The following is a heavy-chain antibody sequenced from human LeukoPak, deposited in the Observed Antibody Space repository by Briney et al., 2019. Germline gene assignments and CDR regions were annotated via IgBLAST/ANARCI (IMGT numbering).Heavy chain of an antibody. D-gene: IGHD6-25*01. CDR2: ILGSGDGT. V-gene: IGHV3-23*01. Sequence: PGGSLRLSCAASGFTFNNFAMTWVRQAPGKGLEWVSSILGSGDGTSYVDSVKGRFTISRDNFKNTMYLQMNSLRAEDTALYYCAKGKAADNLDCFHLWGQGTLVTVSS. CDR3: AKGKAADNLDCFHL. CDR1: GFTFNNFA. J-gene: IGHJ5*02.